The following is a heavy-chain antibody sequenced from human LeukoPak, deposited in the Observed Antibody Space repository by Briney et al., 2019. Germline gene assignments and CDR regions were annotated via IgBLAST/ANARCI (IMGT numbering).Heavy chain of an antibody. V-gene: IGHV1-2*02. CDR3: VREGGLWFGELCCSENLCGP. Sequence: SVNVSCKSSVYTFTGYYMHWVRQAPGQGLEWMGWINSNSGGTNYAQKLQGRVTMTTDTSTSKAYMELRSLRSDDTAVYYFVREGGLWFGELCCSENLCGPGGEGTLVSVSP. CDR2: INSNSGGT. CDR1: VYTFTGYY. D-gene: IGHD3-10*01. J-gene: IGHJ5*02.